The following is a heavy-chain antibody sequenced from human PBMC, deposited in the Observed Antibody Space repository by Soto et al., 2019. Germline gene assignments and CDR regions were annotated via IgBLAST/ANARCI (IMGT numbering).Heavy chain of an antibody. Sequence: TGGSLRLSCAASGFNFNTYWMYWVRQAPGKGLEWAANTDTEGSRKNYVDSVKGRFIISRDNAKNSLLLQMNSLRADDTAVYYCGRVPLDGNYARGVDVWGQGTTVTVSS. V-gene: IGHV3-7*03. J-gene: IGHJ6*02. CDR1: GFNFNTYW. D-gene: IGHD4-17*01. CDR3: GRVPLDGNYARGVDV. CDR2: TDTEGSRK.